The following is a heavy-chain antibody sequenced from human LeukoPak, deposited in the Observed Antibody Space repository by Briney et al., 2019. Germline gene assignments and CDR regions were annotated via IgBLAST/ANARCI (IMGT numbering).Heavy chain of an antibody. CDR3: AKDELQSRDYYYMDV. D-gene: IGHD4-11*01. CDR2: ISSNGGST. Sequence: PGGSLRLSCAASGFTFSSYAMHWVRQAPGKGLEYVSAISSNGGSTYYANSVKGRFTISRDNSKNTLYLQMGSLRAEDMAVYYCAKDELQSRDYYYMDVWGKGTTVTVSS. CDR1: GFTFSSYA. J-gene: IGHJ6*03. V-gene: IGHV3-64*01.